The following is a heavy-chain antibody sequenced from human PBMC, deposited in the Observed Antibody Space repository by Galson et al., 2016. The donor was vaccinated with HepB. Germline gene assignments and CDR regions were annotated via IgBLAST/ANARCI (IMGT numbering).Heavy chain of an antibody. Sequence: SLRLSCAASGFTFSTYYMSWARQAPGKGLEWVSTIRHSGTTENADSVKGRFTISRDNSKDTLYLQMNSLRAEDTAVYYCARDLNTALVTGIGFGYWGQGTLVTVSS. CDR2: IRHSGTT. D-gene: IGHD5-18*01. CDR3: ARDLNTALVTGIGFGY. CDR1: GFTFSTYY. V-gene: IGHV3-23*01. J-gene: IGHJ4*02.